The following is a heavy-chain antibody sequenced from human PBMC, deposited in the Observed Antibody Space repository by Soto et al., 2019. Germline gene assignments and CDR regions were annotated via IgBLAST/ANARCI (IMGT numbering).Heavy chain of an antibody. V-gene: IGHV4-30-4*01. CDR2: VHYSGSV. CDR3: AREDDGGDRDYYGLDV. J-gene: IGHJ6*02. CDR1: GGSISFDHYH. D-gene: IGHD2-21*02. Sequence: SETLSLTCTVSGGSISFDHYHWTWIRQPPGKGLEWIGYVHYSGSVLYNPSLQNRVSISVDTSKKQISLKLSSVTAADTAVYFCAREDDGGDRDYYGLDVWGQGTTVTVSS.